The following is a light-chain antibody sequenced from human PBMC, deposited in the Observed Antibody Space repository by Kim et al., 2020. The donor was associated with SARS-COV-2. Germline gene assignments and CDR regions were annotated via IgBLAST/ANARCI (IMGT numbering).Light chain of an antibody. CDR2: WAS. CDR1: QSVFYRSDNGSC. CDR3: QQYYSSPPT. J-gene: IGKJ5*01. Sequence: ATINCKSSQSVFYRSDNGSCLAWYQQKPGQPPKLLIYWASTRESGVPDRFSGNGSGTDFTLTISSLQAEDVAIYYCQQYYSSPPTFGQGTRLESK. V-gene: IGKV4-1*01.